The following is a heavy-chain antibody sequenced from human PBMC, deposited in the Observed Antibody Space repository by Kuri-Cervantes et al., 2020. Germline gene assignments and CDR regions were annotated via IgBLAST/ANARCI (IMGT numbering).Heavy chain of an antibody. CDR1: GFTFDDYA. CDR3: ARVVWDYYGSGSYYDDAFDI. D-gene: IGHD3-10*01. CDR2: ISSSSSYI. J-gene: IGHJ3*02. Sequence: GESLKISCAASGFTFDDYAMHWVRQAPGKGLEWVSSISSSSSYIYYADSVKGRFTISRDNAKNSLYLQMNSLRAEDTAVYYCARVVWDYYGSGSYYDDAFDIWGQGTMVTVSS. V-gene: IGHV3-21*01.